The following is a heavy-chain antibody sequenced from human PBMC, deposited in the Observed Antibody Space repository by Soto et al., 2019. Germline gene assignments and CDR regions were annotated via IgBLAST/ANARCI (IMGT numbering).Heavy chain of an antibody. CDR2: IGGSGGST. Sequence: EVQLLESGGGLVQPGGSLRLSCAASGFTFSSYAMSWVRQAPGKGLEWVSVIGGSGGSTYYADSVKGRFSISRDNAKNSMYLQMDSLRGEDTAVYYCVRGGSNYASWGQGTLVTVSS. V-gene: IGHV3-23*01. J-gene: IGHJ5*02. D-gene: IGHD4-4*01. CDR1: GFTFSSYA. CDR3: VRGGSNYAS.